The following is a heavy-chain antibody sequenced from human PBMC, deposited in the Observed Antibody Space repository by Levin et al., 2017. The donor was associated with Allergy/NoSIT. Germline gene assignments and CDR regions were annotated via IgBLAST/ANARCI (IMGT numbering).Heavy chain of an antibody. J-gene: IGHJ4*02. CDR2: IKQDGSEE. CDR3: ARDTSSTNGYYGPFDN. CDR1: GFTFRIYW. D-gene: IGHD1-26*01. Sequence: GGSLRLSCTASGFTFRIYWMSWVRQAPGKGLEWVANIKQDGSEEYYVDSVKGRFTISRDNAKNSVYLQMNSLRVEDTAVYYCARDTSSTNGYYGPFDNWGQGTVVTVSS. V-gene: IGHV3-7*01.